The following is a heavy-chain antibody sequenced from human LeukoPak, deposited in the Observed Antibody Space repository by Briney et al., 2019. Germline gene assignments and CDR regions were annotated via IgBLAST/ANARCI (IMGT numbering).Heavy chain of an antibody. D-gene: IGHD6-6*01. CDR3: ARVGRIAARRRNWFDP. Sequence: VASVKVSCKASGYSFTSYDINWVRQATGQGLEWMGWMNPNSGNTGYAQRFQGRVTITRNTSISTAYMELSSLGSEDTAVYYCARVGRIAARRRNWFDPWGQGTLVTVSS. V-gene: IGHV1-8*03. CDR1: GYSFTSYD. CDR2: MNPNSGNT. J-gene: IGHJ5*02.